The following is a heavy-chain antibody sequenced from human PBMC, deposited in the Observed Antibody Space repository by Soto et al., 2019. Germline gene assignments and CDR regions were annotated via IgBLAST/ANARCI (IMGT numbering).Heavy chain of an antibody. D-gene: IGHD3-9*01. CDR3: ARGLRYFDWLLPYYYYYGMDV. Sequence: GGSLRLSCAASGFIFRKYCMNWVRQAPGKGLVWVSRINSDGSSTSYADSVKGRFTISRDNAKNTLYLQMNSLRAEDTAVYYCARGLRYFDWLLPYYYYYGMDVWGQGTTVTVSS. CDR2: INSDGSST. J-gene: IGHJ6*02. CDR1: GFIFRKYC. V-gene: IGHV3-74*01.